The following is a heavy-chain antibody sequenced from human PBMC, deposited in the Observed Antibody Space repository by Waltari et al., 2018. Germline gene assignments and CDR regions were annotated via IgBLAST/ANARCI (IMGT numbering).Heavy chain of an antibody. Sequence: QVPLQQWGAGLLKPSETLSLTGAVDGGSFRGYYWSWIRQPPGKGLEWIGEINHSGSTNYNPSLKSRVTISVDTSKNQFSLRLSSVTAADTAVYYCARITTVTTSAFDIWGQGTMVTVSS. CDR2: INHSGST. CDR1: GGSFRGYY. CDR3: ARITTVTTSAFDI. D-gene: IGHD4-17*01. J-gene: IGHJ3*02. V-gene: IGHV4-34*01.